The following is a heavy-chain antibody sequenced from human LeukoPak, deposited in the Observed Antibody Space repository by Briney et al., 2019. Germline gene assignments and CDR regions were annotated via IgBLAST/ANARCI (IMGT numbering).Heavy chain of an antibody. CDR3: ARSHHYYYMDV. Sequence: PSETLSLTCAVSGYSISSGYYWGWIRQPPGKGLEWIGSIYRSGSTYYNPSLKSRVTISVDTSKNQFSLKLSSVTAADTAVYYCARSHHYYYMDVWGKGTTVTVSS. V-gene: IGHV4-38-2*01. J-gene: IGHJ6*03. CDR1: GYSISSGYY. CDR2: IYRSGST.